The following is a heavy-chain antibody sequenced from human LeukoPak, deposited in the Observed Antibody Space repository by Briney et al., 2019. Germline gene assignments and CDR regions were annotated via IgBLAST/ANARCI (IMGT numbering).Heavy chain of an antibody. V-gene: IGHV1-69*13. J-gene: IGHJ5*02. Sequence: WVSVKVSCKASGGTFSSYAISWVRQAPGQGLEWMGGIIPIFGTANYAQKFQGRVTITADESTSTAYMELSSLRSEDTAVYYCARFSVRGVIGNWFDPWGQGTLVTVSS. D-gene: IGHD3-10*01. CDR1: GGTFSSYA. CDR2: IIPIFGTA. CDR3: ARFSVRGVIGNWFDP.